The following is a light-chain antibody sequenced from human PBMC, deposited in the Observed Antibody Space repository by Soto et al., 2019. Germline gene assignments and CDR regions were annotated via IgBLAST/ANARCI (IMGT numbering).Light chain of an antibody. V-gene: IGLV2-14*01. Sequence: QSALTQPASVSGSPGQSITISCTGTSSDVGTYNYVSWYQHHPGKAPKLIIYEVSNRPSGVSNRFSGSKSGNTASLTISGLQAEDEADYYCSSYTSSSTLVVFGGGTKVTVL. CDR1: SSDVGTYNY. CDR3: SSYTSSSTLVV. J-gene: IGLJ2*01. CDR2: EVS.